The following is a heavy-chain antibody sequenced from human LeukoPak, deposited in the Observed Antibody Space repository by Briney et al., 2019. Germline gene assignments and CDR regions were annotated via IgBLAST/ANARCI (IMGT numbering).Heavy chain of an antibody. CDR3: ARNVGSGLDY. Sequence: ASVMVSCKASGYTFTTYYIHWVRQAPGQGLEWMGFINPSGGSTSYAQKFQGRVTMTRGTSTSTVYMELSSLRSEDTAVYYCARNVGSGLDYWGQGTLVAVPS. V-gene: IGHV1-46*01. CDR2: INPSGGST. J-gene: IGHJ4*02. CDR1: GYTFTTYY. D-gene: IGHD1-1*01.